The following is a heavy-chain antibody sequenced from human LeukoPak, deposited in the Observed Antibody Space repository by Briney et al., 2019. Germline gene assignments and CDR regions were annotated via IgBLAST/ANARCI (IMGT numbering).Heavy chain of an antibody. Sequence: PSETLSLTCTVSGGSISSHYWSWIRQPPGKTLEWIGYIYYSGSTNYNPSLKSRVTMSGNTSKSQFSLKMTSVTAADTAVYYCARHFDYWGQGTLVTVSS. J-gene: IGHJ4*02. V-gene: IGHV4-59*08. CDR3: ARHFDY. CDR2: IYYSGST. CDR1: GGSISSHY.